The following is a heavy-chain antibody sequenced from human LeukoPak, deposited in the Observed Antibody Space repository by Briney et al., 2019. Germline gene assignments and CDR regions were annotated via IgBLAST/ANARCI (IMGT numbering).Heavy chain of an antibody. CDR1: GGSISSSSYY. V-gene: IGHV4-39*07. J-gene: IGHJ5*02. Sequence: SETLSLTCTVSGGSISSSSYYWGWIRQPPGKGLEWIGSIYYSGSTYYNPSLKSRVTISVDTSKNQFSLKLSSVTAADTAVYYCARVSPFRVVKRRNWFDPWGQGTLVTVSS. CDR3: ARVSPFRVVKRRNWFDP. CDR2: IYYSGST. D-gene: IGHD3-3*01.